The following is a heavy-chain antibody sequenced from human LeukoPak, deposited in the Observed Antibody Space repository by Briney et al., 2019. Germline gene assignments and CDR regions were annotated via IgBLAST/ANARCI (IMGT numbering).Heavy chain of an antibody. J-gene: IGHJ5*02. Sequence: SVKVSCKASGGTFSSYAISWVRQAPGQGLEWMGRIIPILGIANYAQKFQGRVTITADKSTSTAYMELSSLRSEDTAVCYCARAPETDNWFDPWGQGTLVTVSS. V-gene: IGHV1-69*04. CDR1: GGTFSSYA. CDR2: IIPILGIA. CDR3: ARAPETDNWFDP.